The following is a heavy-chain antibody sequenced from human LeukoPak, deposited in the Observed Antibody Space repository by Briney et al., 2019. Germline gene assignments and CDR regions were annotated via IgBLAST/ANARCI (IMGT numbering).Heavy chain of an antibody. Sequence: GGSLRLSCEASGFSFPYGMSWVRQAPGKGLEWVSGITNSGENTYYADSVKGRFTISRDNSMHTLYLQMNSLRAEDTAIYYCAKDMSTGSSWYGVFQYWGQGTLVTVSS. D-gene: IGHD6-13*01. J-gene: IGHJ1*01. CDR3: AKDMSTGSSWYGVFQY. CDR2: ITNSGENT. V-gene: IGHV3-23*01. CDR1: GFSFPYG.